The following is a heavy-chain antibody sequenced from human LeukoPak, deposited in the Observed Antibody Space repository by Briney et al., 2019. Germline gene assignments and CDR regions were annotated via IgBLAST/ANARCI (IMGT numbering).Heavy chain of an antibody. Sequence: SETLSLTCTVSGGSISSYYWSWIRQPPGKGLEWIGYIYYSGSTNYNPSLKSRVTISVDTSKNQFSLKLSSVTAADTAVYYCGRTVLGYSSSWYYYYGMDVWGQGTTVTVSS. CDR2: IYYSGST. CDR1: GGSISSYY. D-gene: IGHD6-13*01. CDR3: GRTVLGYSSSWYYYYGMDV. J-gene: IGHJ6*02. V-gene: IGHV4-59*01.